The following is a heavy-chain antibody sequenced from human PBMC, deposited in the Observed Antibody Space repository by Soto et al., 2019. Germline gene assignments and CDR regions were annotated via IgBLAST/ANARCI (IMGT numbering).Heavy chain of an antibody. CDR3: TRGSHSPGIAMDGFSY. V-gene: IGHV1-69*13. J-gene: IGHJ2*01. D-gene: IGHD2-2*03. Sequence: SVKGSCKASGVPFSNYAISWVRQAPGQGLEWLGGIIPFFGTTKYAQKFQGRVTITADESTTTSYMEVSGLTSEDTAIYYCTRGSHSPGIAMDGFSYWGRG. CDR1: GVPFSNYA. CDR2: IIPFFGTT.